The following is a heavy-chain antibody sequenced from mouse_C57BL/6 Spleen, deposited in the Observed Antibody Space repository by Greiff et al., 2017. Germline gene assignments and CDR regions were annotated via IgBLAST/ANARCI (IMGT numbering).Heavy chain of an antibody. CDR3: ARRTTQAFDY. D-gene: IGHD3-2*02. Sequence: EVKLQQSGPVLVKPGASVKMSCKASGYTFTDYYMNWVKQSHGKSLEWIGVINPYNGGTSYNQKFKGKATLTVDKSSSTAYMELNSLTSEDSAVYYCARRTTQAFDYWGQGTTLTVSS. V-gene: IGHV1-19*01. CDR1: GYTFTDYY. J-gene: IGHJ2*01. CDR2: INPYNGGT.